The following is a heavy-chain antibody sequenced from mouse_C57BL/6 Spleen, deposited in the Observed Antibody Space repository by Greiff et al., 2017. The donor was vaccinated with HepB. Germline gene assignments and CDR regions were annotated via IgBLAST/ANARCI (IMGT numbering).Heavy chain of an antibody. V-gene: IGHV1-82*01. Sequence: VQLQQSGPELVKPGASVKISCKASGYAFSSSWMNWVKQRPGKGLEWIGRIYPGDGDTNYNGKFKGKATLTADKSSSTAYMQLSSLTSEDSAVYFCARYYYSSSSYAMDYWGQGTSVTVSS. CDR2: IYPGDGDT. CDR3: ARYYYSSSSYAMDY. J-gene: IGHJ4*01. CDR1: GYAFSSSW. D-gene: IGHD1-1*01.